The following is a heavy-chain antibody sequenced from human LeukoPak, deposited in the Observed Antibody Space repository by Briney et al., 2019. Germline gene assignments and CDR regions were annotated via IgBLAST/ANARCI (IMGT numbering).Heavy chain of an antibody. CDR2: INPNSGGT. CDR1: GYTFTSYG. CDR3: ARAEYYDTSGYYDY. J-gene: IGHJ4*02. D-gene: IGHD3-22*01. Sequence: GASVNVSCKASGYTFTSYGISWVRQAPGQGLEWMGWINPNSGGTNYAQKFQGRVTMTRDTSISTAYMELSRLRSDDTAVYYCARAEYYDTSGYYDYWSQGTLVTVSS. V-gene: IGHV1-2*02.